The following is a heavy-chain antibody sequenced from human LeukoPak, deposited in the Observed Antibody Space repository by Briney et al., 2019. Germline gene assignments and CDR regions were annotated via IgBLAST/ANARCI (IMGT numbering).Heavy chain of an antibody. Sequence: ASVKVSCTASGYTFTSYAMHWVRQAPGRRLEWMGWINAGNGNTKYSQKFQGRVTITRDTSASTAYMELSSLRSEDTAVYYCARDGDYYDSSGYYYSYAFDIWGQGTMVTVSS. V-gene: IGHV1-3*01. CDR1: GYTFTSYA. J-gene: IGHJ3*02. CDR2: INAGNGNT. CDR3: ARDGDYYDSSGYYYSYAFDI. D-gene: IGHD3-22*01.